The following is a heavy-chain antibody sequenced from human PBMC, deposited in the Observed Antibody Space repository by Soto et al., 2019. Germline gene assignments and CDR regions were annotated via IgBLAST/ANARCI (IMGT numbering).Heavy chain of an antibody. V-gene: IGHV6-1*01. Sequence: QVQLQQSGPGLVKPSQTLSLTCVISGDSVSSNNVAWNWIRQSPSRGLEWLGRTYYRSKWYNNYAVAVKSRTTINADTSKNQFSLQLASVTPEDTAGYYCARGINSASDIWGQGTMVTVS. CDR1: GDSVSSNNVA. D-gene: IGHD5-18*01. J-gene: IGHJ3*02. CDR2: TYYRSKWYN. CDR3: ARGINSASDI.